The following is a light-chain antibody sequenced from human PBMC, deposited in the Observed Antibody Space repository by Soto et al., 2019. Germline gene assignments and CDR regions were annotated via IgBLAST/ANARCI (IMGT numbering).Light chain of an antibody. Sequence: GDRVTLSCRASQSVNSSYLTWYQQKPGKAPKLLIYAASSLQSGVPSRFSGSGSGTDFTLTISSLQPEDFATYYCQQSYSTPITFGQGTRLEIK. CDR1: QSVNSSY. J-gene: IGKJ5*01. CDR3: QQSYSTPIT. CDR2: AAS. V-gene: IGKV1-39*01.